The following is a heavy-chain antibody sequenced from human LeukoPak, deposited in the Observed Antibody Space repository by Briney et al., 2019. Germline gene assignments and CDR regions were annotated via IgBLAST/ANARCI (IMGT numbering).Heavy chain of an antibody. CDR2: ISGSGGST. CDR3: AEVSFKDIVVVPASPDY. J-gene: IGHJ4*02. CDR1: GFTFSTYG. Sequence: PGGSLRLSCAASGFTFSTYGMHWVRQAPGKGLEWVSAISGSGGSTYYADSVKGRFTISRDNSKNTLYLQMNSLRAEDTAVYYCAEVSFKDIVVVPASPDYWGQGTLVTVSS. V-gene: IGHV3-23*01. D-gene: IGHD2-2*01.